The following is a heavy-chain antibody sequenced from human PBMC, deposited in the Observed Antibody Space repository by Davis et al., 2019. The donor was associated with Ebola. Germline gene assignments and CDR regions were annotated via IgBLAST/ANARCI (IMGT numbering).Heavy chain of an antibody. V-gene: IGHV1-18*04. CDR1: GYTFISYG. CDR3: ARGAIAASGNPHLGH. J-gene: IGHJ4*02. CDR2: ISPYNGNT. Sequence: ASVKVSCMTSGYTFISYGVIWVRQAPGQGLEWMGWISPYNGNTDSIQKLQGRVLLTTDTSTSTAYMELRSLTSDDTAVYYCARGAIAASGNPHLGHWGQGTLVTVSS. D-gene: IGHD6-13*01.